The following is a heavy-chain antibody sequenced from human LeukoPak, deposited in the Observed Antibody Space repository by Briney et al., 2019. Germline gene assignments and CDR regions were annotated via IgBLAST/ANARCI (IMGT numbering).Heavy chain of an antibody. CDR2: ISYDGSNK. D-gene: IGHD3-22*01. CDR1: GFTFSSYA. CDR3: ARDQIYDSSGYGSWFDP. J-gene: IGHJ5*02. Sequence: QPGRSLRLSCAASGFTFSSYAMHWVRQAPGKGLEWVAVISYDGSNKYYADSVKGRFTISRDNSKNTLYLQMNSLRAEDTAVYYCARDQIYDSSGYGSWFDPWGQGTLVTVSS. V-gene: IGHV3-30-3*01.